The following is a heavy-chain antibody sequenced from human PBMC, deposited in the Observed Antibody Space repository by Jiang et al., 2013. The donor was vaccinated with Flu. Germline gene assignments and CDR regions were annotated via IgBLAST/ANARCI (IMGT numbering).Heavy chain of an antibody. D-gene: IGHD1-1*01. CDR3: AREGVQLERLGWFDP. J-gene: IGHJ5*02. V-gene: IGHV4-59*01. Sequence: KSRVTISVDTSKNQFSLKLSSVTAADTAVYYCAREGVQLERLGWFDPWGQGTLVTVSS.